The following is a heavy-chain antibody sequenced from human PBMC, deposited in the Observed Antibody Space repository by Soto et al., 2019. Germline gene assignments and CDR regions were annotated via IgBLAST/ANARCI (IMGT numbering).Heavy chain of an antibody. CDR2: ISYDGSNK. CDR3: AKDTQGEWRSSGYYEMGGMDV. CDR1: GFTFSSYG. V-gene: IGHV3-30*18. Sequence: GGSLRLSCAASGFTFSSYGMHWVRQAPGKGLEWVAVISYDGSNKYYADSVKGRFTISRDNSKNTLYLQMNSLRAEDTAVYYCAKDTQGEWRSSGYYEMGGMDVWGQGTTVTVSS. D-gene: IGHD3-22*01. J-gene: IGHJ6*02.